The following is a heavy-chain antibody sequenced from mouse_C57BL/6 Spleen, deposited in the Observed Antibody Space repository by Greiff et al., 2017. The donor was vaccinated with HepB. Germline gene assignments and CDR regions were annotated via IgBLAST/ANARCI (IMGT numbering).Heavy chain of an antibody. CDR1: GFSLSTSGMG. V-gene: IGHV8-12*01. J-gene: IGHJ3*01. CDR2: IYCDDDK. CDR3: ARSDYDYDAWFAY. D-gene: IGHD2-4*01. Sequence: QVTLKESGPGILQSSQTLRLTCSFSGFSLSTSGMGVSWLRQPSVQGLEWLEHIYCDDDKRYTPSLKSRLTISKDTSRNQVFLKITSVDTSDTATYYCARSDYDYDAWFAYWGQGTLVTVSA.